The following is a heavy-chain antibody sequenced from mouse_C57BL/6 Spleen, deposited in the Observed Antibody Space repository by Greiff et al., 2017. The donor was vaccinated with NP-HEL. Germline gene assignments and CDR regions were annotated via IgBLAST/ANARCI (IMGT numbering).Heavy chain of an antibody. D-gene: IGHD2-1*01. CDR2: INPNNGGT. J-gene: IGHJ2*01. Sequence: EVQLQQSGPELVKPGASVKISCKASGYTFTDYYMNWVKQSHGKSLEWIGDINPNNGGTSYNQKFKGKATLTVDKSSSTAYMELRSLTSEDSAVYYCARWSYGNYYFDYWGQGTTLTVSS. V-gene: IGHV1-26*01. CDR1: GYTFTDYY. CDR3: ARWSYGNYYFDY.